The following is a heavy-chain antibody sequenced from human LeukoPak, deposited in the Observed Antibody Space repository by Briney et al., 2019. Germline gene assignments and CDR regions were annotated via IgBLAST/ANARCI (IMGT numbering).Heavy chain of an antibody. CDR2: IYHSGST. CDR1: GDSISSGYY. J-gene: IGHJ4*02. D-gene: IGHD6-19*01. V-gene: IGHV4-38-2*01. Sequence: KPSETLSLTCAVSGDSISSGYYWGWIRQPPGKGLEWMGAIYHSGSTYYNPSLKSRVTISLDTSKNQFSLKLTSVTAADTAVYYCARLSSGGYYFDYWGQGTLVTVSS. CDR3: ARLSSGGYYFDY.